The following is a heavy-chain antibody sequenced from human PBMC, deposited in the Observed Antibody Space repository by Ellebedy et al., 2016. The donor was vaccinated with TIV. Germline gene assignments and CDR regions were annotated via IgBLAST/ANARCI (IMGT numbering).Heavy chain of an antibody. Sequence: AASVKVSCKVSGDTLTELSMHWVRQAPGKGLEWMGGFDPEDGETIYAQKFQGRVTMNEDTSTDTAYMELSSLRSEDTAVYYCATAYGDYVHDAFDIWGQGTMVTVSS. CDR3: ATAYGDYVHDAFDI. D-gene: IGHD4-17*01. J-gene: IGHJ3*02. CDR2: FDPEDGET. CDR1: GDTLTELS. V-gene: IGHV1-24*01.